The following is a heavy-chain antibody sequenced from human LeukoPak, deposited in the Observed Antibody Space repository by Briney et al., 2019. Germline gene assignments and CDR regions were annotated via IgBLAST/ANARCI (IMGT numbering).Heavy chain of an antibody. CDR1: GYTFTSYD. CDR3: ARGRSAGLYFDY. J-gene: IGHJ4*02. V-gene: IGHV1-8*01. Sequence: ASVKVSCKASGYTFTSYDINWVRQATGQGLESMGWMNPNSGNTGYAQKFQGRVTMTRNTSISTAYMELSSLRSEDTAVYYCARGRSAGLYFDYWGQGTLVTVSS. D-gene: IGHD3-10*01. CDR2: MNPNSGNT.